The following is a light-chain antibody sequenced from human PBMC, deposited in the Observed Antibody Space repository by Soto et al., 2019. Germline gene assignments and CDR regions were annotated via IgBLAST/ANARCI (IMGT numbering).Light chain of an antibody. V-gene: IGLV1-40*01. CDR1: SSNIGAGYD. Sequence: QSVLTQPPSVSGVPGQRVTISCTGSSSNIGAGYDVHWYQQLPGTVPKLLIYGNSNRPSGVPDRFSGSKSGTSASLAITGLQAEDEADYYCQSYDSSLTSYVFGTGTKLTVL. CDR2: GNS. J-gene: IGLJ1*01. CDR3: QSYDSSLTSYV.